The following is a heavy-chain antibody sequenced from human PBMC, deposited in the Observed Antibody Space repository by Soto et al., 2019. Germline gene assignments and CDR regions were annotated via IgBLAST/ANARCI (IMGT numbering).Heavy chain of an antibody. V-gene: IGHV3-23*01. J-gene: IGHJ4*02. D-gene: IGHD3-16*01. CDR1: GFSFSNYG. Sequence: GGSLRLSCAASGFSFSNYGLNRVRQAPGKGLEWVSGMSGSTGTTDYADSVKGRFTISRDNLKNTLYVQMNSLRGEDTAVYYCAIGTFGRGWESWGQGTLVTVSS. CDR2: MSGSTGTT. CDR3: AIGTFGRGWES.